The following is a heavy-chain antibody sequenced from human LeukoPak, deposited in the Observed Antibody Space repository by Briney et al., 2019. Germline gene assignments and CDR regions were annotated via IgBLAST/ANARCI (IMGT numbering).Heavy chain of an antibody. V-gene: IGHV4-4*02. J-gene: IGHJ4*02. CDR2: IYHSGST. CDR1: GGSISSSNW. CDR3: ARAYFPWFGEGGGNYFDY. Sequence: PSETLSLTCAVSGGSISSSNWWSWVRQPPGKGLEWIGDIYHSGSTNYNPSLKSRVTISVDKSKNQFSLKLSSVTAADTAVYYCARAYFPWFGEGGGNYFDYWGQGTLVTVSS. D-gene: IGHD3-10*01.